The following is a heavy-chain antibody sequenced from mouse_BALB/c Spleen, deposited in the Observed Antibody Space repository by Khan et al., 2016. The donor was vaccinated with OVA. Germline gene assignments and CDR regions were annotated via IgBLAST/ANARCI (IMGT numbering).Heavy chain of an antibody. CDR1: GFSLTSYG. CDR2: IWSGGST. D-gene: IGHD2-12*01. Sequence: VELVESGPGLVQPSQSLSITCTVSGFSLTSYGVHWVRQSPGKGLEWLGVIWSGGSTDYNAAFISRLSISKDNSKRQVFFKMNSLQANDTAIYYCARIFIVTTDYAMDYWGQGTSVTVSS. V-gene: IGHV2-2*02. CDR3: ARIFIVTTDYAMDY. J-gene: IGHJ4*01.